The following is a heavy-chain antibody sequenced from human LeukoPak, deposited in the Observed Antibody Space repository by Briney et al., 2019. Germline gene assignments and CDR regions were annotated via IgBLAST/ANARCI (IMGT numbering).Heavy chain of an antibody. CDR1: GYTFTGYY. J-gene: IGHJ6*03. CDR3: ARGGAVTTHYYMDV. D-gene: IGHD4-11*01. CDR2: INPNSGGT. Sequence: ASVKVSCKASGYTFTGYYMHWVRQAPGQGLEWMGWINPNSGGTNYAQKFQGRVTMTRDTSISTAYMELSRLRSGDTAVYYCARGGAVTTHYYMDVWGKGTTVTVSS. V-gene: IGHV1-2*02.